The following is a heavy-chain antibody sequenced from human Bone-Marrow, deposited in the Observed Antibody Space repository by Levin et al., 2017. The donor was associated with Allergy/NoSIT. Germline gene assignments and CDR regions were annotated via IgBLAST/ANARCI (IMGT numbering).Heavy chain of an antibody. D-gene: IGHD1-14*01. CDR2: IYSGGST. V-gene: IGHV3-66*01. CDR1: GFTVSSNY. Sequence: GGSLRLSCAASGFTVSSNYMSWVRQAPGKGLEWVSVIYSGGSTYYADSVKGRFTISRDNSKNTLYLQMNSLRAEDTAVYYCARGGRISGLQYYYYGMDGWGQGTTVTVSS. J-gene: IGHJ6*02. CDR3: ARGGRISGLQYYYYGMDG.